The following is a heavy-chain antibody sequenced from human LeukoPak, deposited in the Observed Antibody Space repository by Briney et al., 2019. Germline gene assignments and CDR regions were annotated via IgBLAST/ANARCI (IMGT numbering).Heavy chain of an antibody. D-gene: IGHD4-11*01. J-gene: IGHJ6*03. CDR1: GGSISSYY. CDR2: IYTSGST. V-gene: IGHV4-4*07. CDR3: ARAITVTTGYYYYYYMDV. Sequence: SETLSLTCTVSGGSISSYYWSWLRQPAGKGLEWIGRIYTSGSTNYNPSLKSRVTMSVDTSKNQFSLKLSSVTAADTAVYYCARAITVTTGYYYYYYMDVWGKGTTVTVPS.